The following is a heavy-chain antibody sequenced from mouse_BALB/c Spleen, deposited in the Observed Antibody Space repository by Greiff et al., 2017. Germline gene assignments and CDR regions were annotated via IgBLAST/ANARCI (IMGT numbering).Heavy chain of an antibody. CDR2: ISSGGGST. CDR1: GFAFSSYD. Sequence: EVKLVESGGGLVKPGGSLKLSCAASGFAFSSYDMSWVRQTPEKRLEWVAYISSGGGSTYYPDTVKGRFTISRDNAKNTLYLQMSSLKSEDTAMYYCARHPSTYYGNSWFAYWGQGTLVTVSA. V-gene: IGHV5-12-1*01. D-gene: IGHD2-10*01. CDR3: ARHPSTYYGNSWFAY. J-gene: IGHJ3*01.